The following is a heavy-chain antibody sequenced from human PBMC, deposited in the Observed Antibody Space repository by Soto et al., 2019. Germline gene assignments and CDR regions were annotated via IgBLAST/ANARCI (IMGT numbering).Heavy chain of an antibody. V-gene: IGHV1-18*01. CDR3: ASGYSSGWYFRFDY. CDR1: GYTFTSYG. CDR2: ISAYNGNT. Sequence: ASVKVSCKASGYTFTSYGISWVRQAPGQGLEWMGWISAYNGNTNYAQNLQGRVTMTTDTSTSTAYMELRSLRSDDTAVYYCASGYSSGWYFRFDYWGQGTMVTVSS. J-gene: IGHJ4*02. D-gene: IGHD6-19*01.